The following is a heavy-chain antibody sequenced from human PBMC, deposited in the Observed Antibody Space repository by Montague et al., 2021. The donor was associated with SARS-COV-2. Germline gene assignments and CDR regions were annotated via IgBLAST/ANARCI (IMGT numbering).Heavy chain of an antibody. D-gene: IGHD2-21*01. CDR3: ARAQNICVIANCVNYFDL. V-gene: IGHV4-59*01. CDR2: VHYTGST. Sequence: SETLSLTCTVSGGSIRSYYWSWIRQPPGKGLEWIGYVHYTGSTKYNPSLKTRVTLSLDTPKNHFSLRLNSVTAADTAVYYCARAQNICVIANCVNYFDLWGLGALVSVSS. CDR1: GGSIRSYY. J-gene: IGHJ4*02.